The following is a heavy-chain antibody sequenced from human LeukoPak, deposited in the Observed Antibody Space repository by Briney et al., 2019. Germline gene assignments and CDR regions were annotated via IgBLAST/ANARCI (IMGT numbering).Heavy chain of an antibody. D-gene: IGHD5-24*01. V-gene: IGHV3-30*04. J-gene: IGHJ1*01. Sequence: PGGSLRLSCAASGFPFADYSLHWVRQAPGKGLEWVALMSFDGNFENFADSVKGRFTISRDTARNMLYLHMGSLGVEDSAVYFCARVGETGTVTMELDLWGKGALVTVSS. CDR3: ARVGETGTVTMELDL. CDR2: MSFDGNFE. CDR1: GFPFADYS.